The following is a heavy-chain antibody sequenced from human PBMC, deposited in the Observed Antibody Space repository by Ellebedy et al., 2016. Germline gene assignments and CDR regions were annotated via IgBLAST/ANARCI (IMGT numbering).Heavy chain of an antibody. CDR2: IYHSGST. J-gene: IGHJ5*02. CDR3: ARDAIAASGGWFDP. V-gene: IGHV4-38-2*02. Sequence: SETLSLXXTVSGGSISSHYWSWIRQPPGKGLEWIGSIYHSGSTYYNPSLKSRVTISIDTSKNQFSLKLSSVTAADTAVYYCARDAIAASGGWFDPWGQGALVTVSS. CDR1: GGSISSHY. D-gene: IGHD6-13*01.